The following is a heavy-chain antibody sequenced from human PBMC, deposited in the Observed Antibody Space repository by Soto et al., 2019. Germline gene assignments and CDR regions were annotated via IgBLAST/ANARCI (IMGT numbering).Heavy chain of an antibody. CDR1: GYTFTSYA. J-gene: IGHJ4*02. CDR3: ARDFPNVDIVATSRLGFDY. CDR2: INAGNGNT. Sequence: ASVKVSCKASGYTFTSYAMHWVRQAPGQRLERMGWINAGNGNTKYSQKFQGRVTITRDTSASTAYMELSSLRSEDTAVYYCARDFPNVDIVATSRLGFDYWGQGTLVTVSS. D-gene: IGHD5-12*01. V-gene: IGHV1-3*01.